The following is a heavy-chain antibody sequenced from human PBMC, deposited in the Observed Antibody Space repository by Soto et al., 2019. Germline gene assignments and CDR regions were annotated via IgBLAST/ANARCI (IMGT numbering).Heavy chain of an antibody. CDR1: GYTFINYC. D-gene: IGHD6-13*01. V-gene: IGHV1-46*01. CDR3: ARDLAAGDL. Sequence: QEQLVQSGAEVKEPGASVKVSCKASGYTFINYCIHWVRQAPGQGLEWMAIINPMGGSTNYAQEFQGRVTLTSDTSTSTVYMVLSSLRFEDTALFYCARDLAAGDLWGQGTLVTVSS. J-gene: IGHJ5*02. CDR2: INPMGGST.